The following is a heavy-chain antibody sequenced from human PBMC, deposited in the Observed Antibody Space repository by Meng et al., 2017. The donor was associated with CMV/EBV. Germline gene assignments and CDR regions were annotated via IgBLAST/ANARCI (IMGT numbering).Heavy chain of an antibody. CDR2: IWYDGSNK. Sequence: LSLTCAASGFTFSSYGMHWVRQAPGEGLEWVAVIWYDGSNKYYADSVKGRFTISRDNSKNTLYLQMNSLRAEDTAVYYCAKVGHIVDAFDIWGQGTMVTVSS. D-gene: IGHD2-21*01. V-gene: IGHV3-33*06. CDR1: GFTFSSYG. CDR3: AKVGHIVDAFDI. J-gene: IGHJ3*02.